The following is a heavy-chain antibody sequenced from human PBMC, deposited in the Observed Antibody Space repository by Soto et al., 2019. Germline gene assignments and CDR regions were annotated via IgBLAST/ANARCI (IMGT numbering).Heavy chain of an antibody. CDR1: GFTFSGYA. J-gene: IGHJ4*02. CDR2: ISGSGGST. V-gene: IGHV3-23*01. Sequence: PGGSLRLSCAASGFTFSGYAMSWVRQAPGKGLEWVSVISGSGGSTYYADSVKGRFTISRDNSKNTLYLQMNSLRAEDTAVYYCAKEIGYSSSWFEFDYWGQGTLLTVSS. CDR3: AKEIGYSSSWFEFDY. D-gene: IGHD6-13*01.